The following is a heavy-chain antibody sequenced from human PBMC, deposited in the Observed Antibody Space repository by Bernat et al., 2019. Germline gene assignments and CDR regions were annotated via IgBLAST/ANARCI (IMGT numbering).Heavy chain of an antibody. V-gene: IGHV3-48*02. CDR3: ARVRWLQGGAQYYFDY. J-gene: IGHJ4*02. CDR1: GFTFSGYS. CDR2: ITTSSTT. D-gene: IGHD5-24*01. Sequence: EVQLLESGGGLVQPGGSLRLSCAASGFTFSGYSMNWVRQAPGKGLEWVSYITTSSTTYYADSVKGRFTISRDNGKDSLYLQMSSLRDEDTAVYYCARVRWLQGGAQYYFDYWGQGTLVTVSS.